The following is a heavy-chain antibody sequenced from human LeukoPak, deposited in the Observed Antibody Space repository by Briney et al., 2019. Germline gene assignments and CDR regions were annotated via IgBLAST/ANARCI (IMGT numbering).Heavy chain of an antibody. CDR1: GGTFSSYA. J-gene: IGHJ4*02. CDR2: IIPIFGTA. CDR3: ARDRGYYDSSGYRPFDY. Sequence: ASVKVSCKASGGTFSSYAISWVRQAPGQGLEWMGGIIPIFGTANYAQKFQGRVTITADESTSTAYMELSSLRSEDTAVYYCARDRGYYDSSGYRPFDYWGQGTLVNVSS. D-gene: IGHD3-22*01. V-gene: IGHV1-69*13.